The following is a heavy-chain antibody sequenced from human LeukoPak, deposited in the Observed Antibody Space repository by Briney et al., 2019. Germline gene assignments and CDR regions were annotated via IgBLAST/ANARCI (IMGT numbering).Heavy chain of an antibody. CDR2: IWYDGSNK. J-gene: IGHJ4*02. Sequence: GGSLRLSCAASGFTFSSYGMHWVRQAPGKGLEWVAVIWYDGSNKYYADSVKGRFTISRDNSKNTLYLQMNSLRAEDTAVYYCARAPGRIVVVTAIFNDYWGQGTLVTVSS. CDR3: ARAPGRIVVVTAIFNDY. D-gene: IGHD2-21*02. V-gene: IGHV3-33*01. CDR1: GFTFSSYG.